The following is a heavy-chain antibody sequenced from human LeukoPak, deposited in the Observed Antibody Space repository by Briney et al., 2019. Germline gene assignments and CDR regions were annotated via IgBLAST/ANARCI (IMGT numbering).Heavy chain of an antibody. V-gene: IGHV3-23*01. D-gene: IGHD2/OR15-2a*01. CDR1: GFPFSSHG. CDR2: ISPGGPT. J-gene: IGHJ5*02. CDR3: ARGKTSQNIVTRKTYNWFDP. Sequence: GGSLRLSCAGSGFPFSSHGMNWVRQAPGKGLEGVSGISPGGPTYYADSVKGRFTISRDDSKNTLYLQMKSLRAEDTAVYYCARGKTSQNIVTRKTYNWFDPWGQGTLVTVSS.